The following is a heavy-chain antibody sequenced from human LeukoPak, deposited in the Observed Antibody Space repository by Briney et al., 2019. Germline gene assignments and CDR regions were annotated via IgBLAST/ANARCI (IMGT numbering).Heavy chain of an antibody. CDR2: ISAYNGNT. Sequence: ASVKVSCKASCYTFTSYGISWVRQAPGQGLELIGWISAYNGNTNYAQKLQGRVTMTTDTSTSTAYMELRSLRSDDTAVYYCARAYYDFWSGWTFDYWGQGTLVTVSS. CDR3: ARAYYDFWSGWTFDY. J-gene: IGHJ4*02. V-gene: IGHV1-18*01. CDR1: CYTFTSYG. D-gene: IGHD3-3*01.